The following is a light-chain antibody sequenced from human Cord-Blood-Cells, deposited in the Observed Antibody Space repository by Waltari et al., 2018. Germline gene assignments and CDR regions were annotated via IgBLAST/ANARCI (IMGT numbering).Light chain of an antibody. CDR2: AAS. J-gene: IGKJ1*01. CDR1: QSISSY. CDR3: QQSYSTPWT. V-gene: IGKV1-39*01. Sequence: DIQMTQSPSSPSASVGDRVTITCRASQSISSYLNWYQQKPGKAPKLLIYAASSLQSGVPSRFSGSGSGTDSTLTISSLQPEDFATYYCQQSYSTPWTFGQGTKVEIK.